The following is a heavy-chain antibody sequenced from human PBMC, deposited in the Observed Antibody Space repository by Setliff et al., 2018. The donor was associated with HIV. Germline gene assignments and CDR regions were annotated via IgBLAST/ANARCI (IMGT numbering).Heavy chain of an antibody. J-gene: IGHJ4*02. V-gene: IGHV1-69*10. CDR1: GYTFTNYA. D-gene: IGHD6-13*01. Sequence: ASVKVSCKASGYTFTNYAMNWVRQAPGQGLEWMGGITPFVGITNYAQKFQGRVTISADESTATAYIELSSLTSQDTAVYYCARDKGIREAASLDYWGQGSLVTVSS. CDR3: ARDKGIREAASLDY. CDR2: ITPFVGIT.